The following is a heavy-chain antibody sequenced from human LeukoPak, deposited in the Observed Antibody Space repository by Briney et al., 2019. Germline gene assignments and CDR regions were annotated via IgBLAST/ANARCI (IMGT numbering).Heavy chain of an antibody. D-gene: IGHD4-17*01. CDR3: ARVFYGGNFDY. J-gene: IGHJ4*02. V-gene: IGHV4-30-2*01. CDR1: GGSISSGGYS. CDR2: IYHSGST. Sequence: SQTLSLTCAVSGGSISSGGYSWSWIRQPPGKGLEWIGYIYHSGSTYYNPSLKSRVTISVDRSKNQFSLKLSSVTAADTAVYYCARVFYGGNFDYWGQGTLVTVSS.